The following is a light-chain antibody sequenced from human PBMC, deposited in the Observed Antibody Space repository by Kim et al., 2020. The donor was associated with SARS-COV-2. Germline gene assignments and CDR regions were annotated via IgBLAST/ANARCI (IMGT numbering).Light chain of an antibody. Sequence: ELTQPPSASGTPGQRVTISCSGSSFNIGSNIVHWYQQLPGTAPKLLIYSNNQRPSGVPVRFSGSKSGTSASLAISGLQSEDEGDYYCAAWDDSLKGAVFGGGTQLTVL. CDR1: SFNIGSNI. CDR2: SNN. CDR3: AAWDDSLKGAV. V-gene: IGLV1-44*01. J-gene: IGLJ7*01.